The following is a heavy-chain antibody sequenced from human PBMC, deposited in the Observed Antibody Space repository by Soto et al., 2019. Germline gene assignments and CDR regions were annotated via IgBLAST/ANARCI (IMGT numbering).Heavy chain of an antibody. D-gene: IGHD3-3*01. J-gene: IGHJ5*02. CDR2: MKSEIDGGTT. Sequence: EVQLVESGGGLEKPGGSLRLSCAGSGFTFRNAWMSWVRQAPGKGLEWVGRMKSEIDGGTTDYAAPVKGRFTISRDDSKDAVYLQMNSLETEDTAVYYCSRSINDIWIPNSSKFYLDPWGQGTRVSVSS. CDR3: SRSINDIWIPNSSKFYLDP. CDR1: GFTFRNAW. V-gene: IGHV3-15*01.